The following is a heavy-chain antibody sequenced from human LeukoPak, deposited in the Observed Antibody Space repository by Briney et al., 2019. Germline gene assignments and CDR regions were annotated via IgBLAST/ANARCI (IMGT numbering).Heavy chain of an antibody. V-gene: IGHV3-7*01. D-gene: IGHD2-2*02. CDR3: ARDAPLGYCSSTSCHNYAFDI. CDR1: GFTFSSYW. J-gene: IGHJ3*02. CDR2: IKQDGSEK. Sequence: PGGSLRLSCAASGFTFSSYWMSWVRQAPGKGLEWVANIKQDGSEKYYVDSVKGRFTISRDNAKNSLYLQMNSLRAEDTAVYYCARDAPLGYCSSTSCHNYAFDIWGQGTMVTVSS.